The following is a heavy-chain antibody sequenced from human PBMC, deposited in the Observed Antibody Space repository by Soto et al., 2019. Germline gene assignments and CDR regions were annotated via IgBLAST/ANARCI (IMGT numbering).Heavy chain of an antibody. CDR3: ARSTLGYCSGGSFDY. CDR1: LFSLSTSGMC. Sequence: GSGPTLVNPTQTLTLTCTFSLFSLSTSGMCVSWIRQPPGKALEWLARIDWDDDKYYSTYLKTSLTISKDTSKNQVVLTMTNMDPVDTATYYCARSTLGYCSGGSFDYWGQGTLVTVSS. V-gene: IGHV2-70*11. CDR2: IDWDDDK. D-gene: IGHD2-15*01. J-gene: IGHJ4*02.